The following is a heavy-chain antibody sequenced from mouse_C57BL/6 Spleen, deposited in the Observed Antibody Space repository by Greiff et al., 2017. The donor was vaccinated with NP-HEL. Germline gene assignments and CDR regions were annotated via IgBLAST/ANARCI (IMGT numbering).Heavy chain of an antibody. CDR3: ARLTGTMFDV. CDR1: GYAFSSSW. Sequence: VQLQQSGPELVKPGASVKISCKASGYAFSSSWMNWVKQRTGKGLEWIGRIYPGDGDTNYNGKFKGKATLTADKSSSTAYMQLSSLTSEDSAVYFCARLTGTMFDVWGTGTTVTVSS. CDR2: IYPGDGDT. D-gene: IGHD4-1*01. V-gene: IGHV1-82*01. J-gene: IGHJ1*03.